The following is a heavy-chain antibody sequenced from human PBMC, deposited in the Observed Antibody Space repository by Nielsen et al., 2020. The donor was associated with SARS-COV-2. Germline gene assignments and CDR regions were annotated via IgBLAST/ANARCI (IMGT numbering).Heavy chain of an antibody. J-gene: IGHJ4*02. CDR2: ISGDSNYI. Sequence: GESLKISCTGSGFTFSDYSMNWVRQAPGKGLEWVASISGDSNYIFYSELVKGRFTMSRDNGKNSLYLQINTLRSEDTALYYCTRGFYSQSDCWGQGTLVTVSS. CDR1: GFTFSDYS. D-gene: IGHD2-15*01. CDR3: TRGFYSQSDC. V-gene: IGHV3-21*01.